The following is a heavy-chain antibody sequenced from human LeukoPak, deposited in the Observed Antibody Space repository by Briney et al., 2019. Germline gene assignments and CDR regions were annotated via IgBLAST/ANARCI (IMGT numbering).Heavy chain of an antibody. CDR2: MKQDGSEK. CDR3: ASGGYTYHY. V-gene: IGHV3-7*02. CDR1: GFXFSSYW. J-gene: IGHJ4*02. D-gene: IGHD5-18*01. Sequence: PGGSLRLPCGASGFXFSSYWISWVRQAPGKGLEWVANMKQDGSEKYYVDSVKGRFTISRDNAKNSLYLQMTSLRADDTAVYYCASGGYTYHYWGQGTLVTVSS.